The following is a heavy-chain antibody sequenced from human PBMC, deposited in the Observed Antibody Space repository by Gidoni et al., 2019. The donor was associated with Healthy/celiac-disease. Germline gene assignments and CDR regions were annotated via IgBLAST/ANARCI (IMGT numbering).Heavy chain of an antibody. J-gene: IGHJ5*02. D-gene: IGHD2-15*01. CDR3: ARGRGYCSGGSCYSVSRSGRAFDP. Sequence: QVQLQQWGAGLLKPSETLSITCAVYGGSFSGYYWSWIRQPPGKGLEWIGEINHSGSTNYNPSLKSRVTISVDTSKNQFSLKLSSVTAADTAVYYCARGRGYCSGGSCYSVSRSGRAFDPWGQGTLVTVSS. CDR1: GGSFSGYY. V-gene: IGHV4-34*01. CDR2: INHSGST.